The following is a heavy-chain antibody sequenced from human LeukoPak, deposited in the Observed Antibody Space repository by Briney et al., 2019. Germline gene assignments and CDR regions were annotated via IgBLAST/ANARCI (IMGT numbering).Heavy chain of an antibody. J-gene: IGHJ2*01. CDR2: ASYSGST. D-gene: IGHD4-23*01. Sequence: PSETLSLTCTVSGGSISSNYWNWIRQPPGKGLEWIAYASYSGSTNYNPSLKSRVTTSQDTSKNQFSLKLSSVTAADTAVYYCARSYGGVWYFDLWGRGTLVTVSS. V-gene: IGHV4-59*08. CDR3: ARSYGGVWYFDL. CDR1: GGSISSNY.